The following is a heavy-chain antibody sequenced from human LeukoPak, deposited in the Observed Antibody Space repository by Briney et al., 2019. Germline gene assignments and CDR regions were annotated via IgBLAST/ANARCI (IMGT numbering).Heavy chain of an antibody. CDR3: ARHGGRSYGDYYFDY. V-gene: IGHV5-51*01. D-gene: IGHD4-17*01. J-gene: IGHJ4*02. CDR2: IYPGDSDT. Sequence: GESLKISCKGSGYRFTSYWIGWVRQMPGKGLEWMGIIYPGDSDTRYSPSFQGQVTISADKSISTAYLQWSSLKASDTAMYYCARHGGRSYGDYYFDYWGQGPLVTVSS. CDR1: GYRFTSYW.